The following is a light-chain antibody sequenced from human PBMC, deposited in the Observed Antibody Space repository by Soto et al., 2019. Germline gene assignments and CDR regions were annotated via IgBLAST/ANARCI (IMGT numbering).Light chain of an antibody. CDR2: DVS. Sequence: QSALTQPASVSGSPGQSITISCTGTSSDVGYYNYVSWYQQHPGKAPKLMIYDVSNRPSGVSDRFSGSKSGNTASLTISGLQAEDEADYYCSSYTTSYNVVFGGGTQLTVL. CDR3: SSYTTSYNVV. J-gene: IGLJ2*01. V-gene: IGLV2-14*01. CDR1: SSDVGYYNY.